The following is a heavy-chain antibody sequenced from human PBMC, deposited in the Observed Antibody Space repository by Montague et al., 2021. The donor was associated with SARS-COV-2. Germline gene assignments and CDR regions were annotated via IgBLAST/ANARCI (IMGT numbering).Heavy chain of an antibody. J-gene: IGHJ5*02. CDR3: AAGDSSGYFEWFDP. CDR1: GGSISSYY. Sequence: SETLSLTCTVSGGSISSYYWSWIRQPPGKGLEWIGYIYYSGSTNYNPSLKSRVTISVDTSKNQVSLKLSSVTAADTAVYYCAAGDSSGYFEWFDPWGQGTLVTVSS. D-gene: IGHD3-22*01. V-gene: IGHV4-59*01. CDR2: IYYSGST.